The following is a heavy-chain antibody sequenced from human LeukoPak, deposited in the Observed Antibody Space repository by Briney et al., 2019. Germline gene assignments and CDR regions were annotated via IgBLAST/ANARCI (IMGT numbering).Heavy chain of an antibody. CDR2: ISGSGGST. CDR3: AKGSGLTGTFFDY. CDR1: GFTFSSYA. Sequence: GGSLRLSCAASGFTFSSYAMSWVRQAPGRGLEWVSTISGSGGSTYYADSVKGRFTISRDNSKNTLYLQMNSLRAEDTAVYYCAKGSGLTGTFFDYWGQGTLVTVSS. V-gene: IGHV3-23*01. D-gene: IGHD7-27*01. J-gene: IGHJ4*02.